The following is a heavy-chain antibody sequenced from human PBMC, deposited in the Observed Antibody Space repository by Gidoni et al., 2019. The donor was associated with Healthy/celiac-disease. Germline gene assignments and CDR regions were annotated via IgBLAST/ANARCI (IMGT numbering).Heavy chain of an antibody. CDR1: GGSISSYY. CDR3: ARAPTYYYDSSGYQFDY. V-gene: IGHV4-59*01. CDR2: IYYSGST. D-gene: IGHD3-22*01. J-gene: IGHJ4*02. Sequence: QVQLQESGPGLVKPSETLSLTCTVSGGSISSYYWSWIRQPPGKGLEWIGYIYYSGSTNYNPSLKSRVTISVDTSKNQFSLKLSSVTAADTAVYYCARAPTYYYDSSGYQFDYWGQGTLVTVSS.